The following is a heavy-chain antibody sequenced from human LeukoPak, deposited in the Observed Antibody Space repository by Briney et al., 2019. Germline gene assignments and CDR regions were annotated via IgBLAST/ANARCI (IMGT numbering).Heavy chain of an antibody. D-gene: IGHD1-26*01. CDR3: ARDIRRSYSVDY. Sequence: PGGSLRLSCAGSGFTFSRYGMHWVRQAPGKGLEWVAIISYDGSKKNYADSVKGRFTISRDNSKNTLYLQMNSLRTEDTAVYYCARDIRRSYSVDYWGQGTLVTVSS. V-gene: IGHV3-30-3*01. J-gene: IGHJ4*02. CDR1: GFTFSRYG. CDR2: ISYDGSKK.